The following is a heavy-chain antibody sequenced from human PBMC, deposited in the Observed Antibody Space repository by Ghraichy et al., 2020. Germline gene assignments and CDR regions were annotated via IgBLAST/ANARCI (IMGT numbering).Heavy chain of an antibody. D-gene: IGHD5-12*01. Sequence: ASVKVSCKASGYTFTSYGISWVRQAPGQGLEWMGWISAYNGNTNYAQKLQGRVTMTTDTSTSTAYMELRSLRSDDTAVYYCALRPGRGYSGYGGSDYWGQGTLVTVSS. CDR3: ALRPGRGYSGYGGSDY. CDR2: ISAYNGNT. V-gene: IGHV1-18*01. CDR1: GYTFTSYG. J-gene: IGHJ4*02.